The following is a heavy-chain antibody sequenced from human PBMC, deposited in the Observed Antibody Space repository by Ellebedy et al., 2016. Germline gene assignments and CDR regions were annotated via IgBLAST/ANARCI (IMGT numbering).Heavy chain of an antibody. V-gene: IGHV5-10-1*01. CDR2: IDPSDSYT. J-gene: IGHJ4*02. CDR1: GYSFTSYW. D-gene: IGHD1-1*01. Sequence: GESLKISCKGSGYSFTSYWIGWVRQMPGKGLEWMGRIDPSDSYTNYSPSFQGHVTISADKPISTAYLQWSSLKASDTAMYYCARLDGNDLSGSWEDYWGQGTLVTVSS. CDR3: ARLDGNDLSGSWEDY.